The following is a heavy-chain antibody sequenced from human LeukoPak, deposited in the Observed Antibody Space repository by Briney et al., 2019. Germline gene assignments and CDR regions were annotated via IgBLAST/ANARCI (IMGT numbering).Heavy chain of an antibody. J-gene: IGHJ4*02. CDR3: ARARGGDSLLDY. D-gene: IGHD2-21*02. V-gene: IGHV3-74*01. Sequence: GGSLRLSCAASGFTFSSYWMHWVRQAPGKGLVWVSRINSDGSSTSYADSVKGRLTISRDNAKNTLYLQMNSLRAEDTAVYYCARARGGDSLLDYWGQGTLVTVSS. CDR1: GFTFSSYW. CDR2: INSDGSST.